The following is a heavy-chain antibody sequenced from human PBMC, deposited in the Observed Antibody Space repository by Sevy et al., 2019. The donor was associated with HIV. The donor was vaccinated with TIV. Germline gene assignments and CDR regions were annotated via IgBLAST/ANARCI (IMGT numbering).Heavy chain of an antibody. Sequence: SETLSLTCTVSGGSISSRTYYWGLIRHPPGKGLDWIGNIYYGGTSYYNPSLKGRVTISVDTSKNQFSLNLRSVTAADTAVFYCARGGVNSEWGYYFDFWGQGTLVTVSS. CDR1: GGSISSRTYY. D-gene: IGHD1-26*01. V-gene: IGHV4-39*01. CDR3: ARGGVNSEWGYYFDF. J-gene: IGHJ4*02. CDR2: IYYGGTS.